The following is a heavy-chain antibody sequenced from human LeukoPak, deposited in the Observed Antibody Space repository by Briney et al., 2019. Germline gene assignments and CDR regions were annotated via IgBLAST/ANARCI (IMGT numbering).Heavy chain of an antibody. CDR2: FDPEDGET. V-gene: IGHV1-24*01. Sequence: ASVKVPCKVSGYTLTELSMHWVRQAPGKGLEWMGGFDPEDGETTYAQKFQGRITMTEDTSTDTAYMELSSLRSEDTAVYYCATGRGYDFWSDLDYWGQGTLVTVSS. CDR1: GYTLTELS. CDR3: ATGRGYDFWSDLDY. D-gene: IGHD3-3*01. J-gene: IGHJ4*02.